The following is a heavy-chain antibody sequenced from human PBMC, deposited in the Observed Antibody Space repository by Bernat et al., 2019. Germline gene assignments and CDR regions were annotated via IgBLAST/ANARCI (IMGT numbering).Heavy chain of an antibody. CDR1: GYTFTGYY. D-gene: IGHD3-3*01. J-gene: IGHJ5*02. CDR3: ARDRSTFRFLEWGWFDP. Sequence: QVQLVQSGAEVKKPGASVKVSCKASGYTFTGYYMHWVRQAPGQGLEWMGRINPNSGGANYAQKFQGRVTMTRDTSISTAYMELSRLRSDDTAVYYCARDRSTFRFLEWGWFDPWGQGTLVTVSS. CDR2: INPNSGGA. V-gene: IGHV1-2*06.